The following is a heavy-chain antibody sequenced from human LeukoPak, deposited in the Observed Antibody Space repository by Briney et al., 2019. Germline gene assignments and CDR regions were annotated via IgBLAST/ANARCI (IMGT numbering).Heavy chain of an antibody. CDR3: ARDQGYYYDSSGYYYPPGYFDY. Sequence: GASVKVSCKASGYTFTSYAMNWVRQAPGRGLEWMGWINTNTGNPTYAQGFTGRFVFSLDTSVSTAYLQISSLKAEDTAVYYCARDQGYYYDSSGYYYPPGYFDYWGQGTLVTVSS. V-gene: IGHV7-4-1*02. CDR1: GYTFTSYA. D-gene: IGHD3-22*01. CDR2: INTNTGNP. J-gene: IGHJ4*02.